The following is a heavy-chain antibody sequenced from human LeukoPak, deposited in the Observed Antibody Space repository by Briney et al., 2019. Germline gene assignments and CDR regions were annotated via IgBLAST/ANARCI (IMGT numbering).Heavy chain of an antibody. CDR1: GGSISSTNYY. D-gene: IGHD3-3*01. CDR3: ARGQDDFWSGYFDY. CDR2: IYYSGST. V-gene: IGHV4-61*05. J-gene: IGHJ4*02. Sequence: SETLSLTCTVSGGSISSTNYYWGWIRQPPGKGLEWIGYIYYSGSTNYNPSLKSRVTISVDTSKNQFSLKLSSVTAADTAVYYCARGQDDFWSGYFDYWGQGTLVTVSS.